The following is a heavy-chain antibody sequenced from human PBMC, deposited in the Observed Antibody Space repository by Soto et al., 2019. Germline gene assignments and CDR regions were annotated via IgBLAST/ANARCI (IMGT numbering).Heavy chain of an antibody. D-gene: IGHD3-22*01. V-gene: IGHV1-69*13. CDR2: IIPIFGTT. J-gene: IGHJ4*02. Sequence: ASVKVSCKASGGTFSSYAISWVRQAPGQGLEWMGGIIPIFGTTKHAQKFQGRVTSTADESTSTVYMELSRLTSEDTALYYCARNNYYDSSGYYYFDYWGQGTPVTVSS. CDR1: GGTFSSYA. CDR3: ARNNYYDSSGYYYFDY.